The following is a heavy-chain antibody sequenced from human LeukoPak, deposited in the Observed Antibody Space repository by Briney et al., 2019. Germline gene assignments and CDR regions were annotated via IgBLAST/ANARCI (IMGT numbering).Heavy chain of an antibody. CDR2: ISSSSSYI. V-gene: IGHV3-21*01. J-gene: IGHJ4*02. CDR3: AGASKGSSWYFDY. CDR1: GFTFSSYS. D-gene: IGHD6-13*01. Sequence: GGSLRLSCAASGFTFSSYSMNWVRQAPGKGLEWVSSISSSSSYIYYADSVKGRFTISRDNAKNSLYLQMNSLRAEDTAVYYCAGASKGSSWYFDYWGQGTLVTVSS.